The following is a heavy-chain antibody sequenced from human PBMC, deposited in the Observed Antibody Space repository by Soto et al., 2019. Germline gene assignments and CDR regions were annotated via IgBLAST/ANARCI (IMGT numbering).Heavy chain of an antibody. CDR1: GFTFSSYA. CDR2: ISGSGGST. CDR3: AKDHVLLWFGEYSNWFDP. V-gene: IGHV3-23*01. J-gene: IGHJ5*02. Sequence: EVQLLESGGGLVQPGGSLRLSCASSGFTFSSYAMSWVRQSPWKGLEWVSAISGSGGSTYYADSVKGRFTISRDNSKNTLYLKMNSLRAEDTAVYYCAKDHVLLWFGEYSNWFDPWGQGTLVTVSS. D-gene: IGHD3-10*01.